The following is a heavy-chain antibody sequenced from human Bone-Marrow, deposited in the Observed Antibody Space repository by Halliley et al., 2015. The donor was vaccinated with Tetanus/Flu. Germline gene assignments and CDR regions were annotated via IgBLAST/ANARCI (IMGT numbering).Heavy chain of an antibody. CDR2: SNK. Sequence: SNKIYADSVRGRFTIFRDNSKRTLYLQMNSLRREDTAVYYCAKPTTPYCIDGACSNGLFEYWGQGTLVIVSS. V-gene: IGHV3-30*02. CDR3: AKPTTPYCIDGACSNGLFEY. J-gene: IGHJ4*02. D-gene: IGHD2-8*01.